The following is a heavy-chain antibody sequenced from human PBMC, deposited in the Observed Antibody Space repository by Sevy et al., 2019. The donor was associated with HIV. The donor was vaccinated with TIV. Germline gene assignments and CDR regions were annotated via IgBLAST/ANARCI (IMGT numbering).Heavy chain of an antibody. CDR2: INPNSGGT. V-gene: IGHV1-2*02. CDR1: GYTFTGYY. D-gene: IGHD2-15*01. Sequence: VSVKVSCKASGYTFTGYYMHWVRQAPGQGLEWMGWINPNSGGTNYAQKFQGRVTMTRDTSISTAYMELSRLRSDDTAVYYCARERVYCSGGSCKPGGWFDPWGQGTLVTVSS. CDR3: ARERVYCSGGSCKPGGWFDP. J-gene: IGHJ5*02.